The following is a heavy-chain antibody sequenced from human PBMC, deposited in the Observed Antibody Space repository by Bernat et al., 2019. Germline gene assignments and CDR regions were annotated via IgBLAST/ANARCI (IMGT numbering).Heavy chain of an antibody. D-gene: IGHD6-13*01. CDR2: IKGDGSEK. J-gene: IGHJ4*02. CDR1: GFTFSNYW. Sequence: EVQLLESGGGLVQPGGSLRLSCAASGFTFSNYWMDWVRQAPGKGLEWVANIKGDGSEKYYVDSVKGRFIISRDNAKNSLYLQMNSLRAEDTAVYFCARDRQYSSTLNDYWGQGTLVTVSS. CDR3: ARDRQYSSTLNDY. V-gene: IGHV3-7*04.